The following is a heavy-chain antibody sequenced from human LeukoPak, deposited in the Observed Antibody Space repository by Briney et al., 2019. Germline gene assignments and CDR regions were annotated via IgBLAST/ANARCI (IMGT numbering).Heavy chain of an antibody. V-gene: IGHV3-30*04. D-gene: IGHD3-3*01. CDR1: EFTFSGYA. J-gene: IGHJ6*03. CDR2: ISYDGSNK. CDR3: ARDRNYEFWSRIFHRGYYYYYYMDV. Sequence: GGSLRLSCAASEFTFSGYAMYWDRQAPGKGLEWVAVISYDGSNKYYADSVKGRFTISRDNSKNTLYLQMNSLRAEDTAVYYCARDRNYEFWSRIFHRGYYYYYYMDVWGKGTTVTVSS.